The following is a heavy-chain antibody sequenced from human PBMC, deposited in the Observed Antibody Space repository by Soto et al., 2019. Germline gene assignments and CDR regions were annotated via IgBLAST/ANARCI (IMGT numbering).Heavy chain of an antibody. J-gene: IGHJ6*02. CDR3: ARKGYCSSTSCYTGYYYYYYGMDV. D-gene: IGHD2-2*02. CDR1: GYTFTSYG. V-gene: IGHV1-18*04. CDR2: ISAYNGNT. Sequence: AASVKVSCKASGYTFTSYGISWVRQAPGQGLEWMGWISAYNGNTNYAQKLQGRVTMTTDTSTSTAYMELRSLRSDDTAVYYCARKGYCSSTSCYTGYYYYYYGMDVWGQGTTVTVSS.